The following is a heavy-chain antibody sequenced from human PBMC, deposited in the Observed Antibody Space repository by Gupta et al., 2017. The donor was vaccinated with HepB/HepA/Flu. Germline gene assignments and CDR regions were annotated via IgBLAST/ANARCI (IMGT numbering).Heavy chain of an antibody. D-gene: IGHD6-19*01. CDR2: VSGSGDRT. CDR1: GSTFTTYA. V-gene: IGHV3-23*01. Sequence: EVHLLESGGGLVQPGGSLRLSCAAPGSTFTTYAMSWVRQAPGKGPEWVSAVSGSGDRTFYADSVKGRFTISRDNSKNTLYLHMNSLRAEETAVYYCAKSGYGSGWLFDYLGQGSLVTVSS. CDR3: AKSGYGSGWLFDY. J-gene: IGHJ4*02.